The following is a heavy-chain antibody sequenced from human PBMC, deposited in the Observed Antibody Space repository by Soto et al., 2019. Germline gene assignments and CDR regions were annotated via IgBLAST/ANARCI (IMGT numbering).Heavy chain of an antibody. Sequence: SETLSLTCTVSGGSISSYYWSWIRQPPGKGLEWIGYIYYSGSTNYNPSLKSRVAISADTSKNQFSLKLTSVTAADTAVYYCARGGEIRFLEDDAFDIWGQGTMVTVSS. CDR1: GGSISSYY. CDR2: IYYSGST. V-gene: IGHV4-59*01. CDR3: ARGGEIRFLEDDAFDI. J-gene: IGHJ3*02. D-gene: IGHD3-3*01.